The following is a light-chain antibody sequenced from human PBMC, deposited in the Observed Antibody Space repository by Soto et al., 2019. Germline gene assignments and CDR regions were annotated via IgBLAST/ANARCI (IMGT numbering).Light chain of an antibody. CDR3: QQRSNWPPIT. J-gene: IGKJ5*01. Sequence: EIGSPQSAATLSLYLGERATLSCRVSRSVSSYLAWYQQKSGQAPRLLSYDASNGATGIPARFSGSGCGTDFTLATISLVPEDFAVDYCQQRSNWPPITVSQGT. CDR1: RSVSSY. CDR2: DAS. V-gene: IGKV3-11*01.